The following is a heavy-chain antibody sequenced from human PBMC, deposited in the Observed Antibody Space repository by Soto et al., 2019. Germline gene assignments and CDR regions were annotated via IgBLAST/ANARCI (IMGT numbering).Heavy chain of an antibody. CDR1: GGTSTRYA. CDR2: IVPMFGTS. CDR3: NRGSEYDFWSGYL. J-gene: IGHJ4*02. D-gene: IGHD3-3*01. V-gene: IGHV1-69*06. Sequence: QERLVQSGAEVMKPGSSVTVSCKVTGGTSTRYAINWLRQAPGQGLEWMGGIVPMFGTSKYAQKFQGRVTITADTSTNIAYMELRSLRSEDTAVYYCNRGSEYDFWSGYLWGQGTLVSVSS.